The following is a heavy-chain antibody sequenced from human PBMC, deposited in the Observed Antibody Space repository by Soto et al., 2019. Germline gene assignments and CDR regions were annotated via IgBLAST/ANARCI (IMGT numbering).Heavy chain of an antibody. D-gene: IGHD1-26*01. V-gene: IGHV3-74*01. Sequence: GGSLRLSCVASGFTFSTYWMHWVRQTPGKGLVWVSLINIDGSRTNYADSVKGRFTISRDNSKSTLYLQMNSLRAEDTAVYYCARDGGVGGSYYLDYWGQGTAVTVAS. CDR1: GFTFSTYW. CDR2: INIDGSRT. J-gene: IGHJ4*02. CDR3: ARDGGVGGSYYLDY.